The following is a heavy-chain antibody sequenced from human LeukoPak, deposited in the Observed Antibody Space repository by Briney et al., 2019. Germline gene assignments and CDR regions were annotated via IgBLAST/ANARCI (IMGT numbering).Heavy chain of an antibody. CDR1: GYSFTSYW. D-gene: IGHD3-22*01. CDR3: AIDPYYYDSSGLYY. CDR2: IYPGDSDT. J-gene: IGHJ4*02. Sequence: GESLQIPCKGSGYSFTSYWIGWVRQLPGKGLEWMGIIYPGDSDTRYSPSFQGQVTISADKSISTAYLQWSSLKASDTAMYYCAIDPYYYDSSGLYYWGQGTLVTVSS. V-gene: IGHV5-51*01.